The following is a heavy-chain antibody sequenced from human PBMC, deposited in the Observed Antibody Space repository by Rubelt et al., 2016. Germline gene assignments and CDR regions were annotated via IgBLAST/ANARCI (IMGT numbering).Heavy chain of an antibody. CDR3: ARKWEPPLRYVDY. J-gene: IGHJ4*02. CDR2: IYHSGST. CDR1: GGSFSGYY. V-gene: IGHV4-34*01. D-gene: IGHD1-26*01. Sequence: QVQLQQWGAGLLKPSETLSLTCAVYGGSFSGYYWSWIRQPPGKGLEWIGSIYHSGSTYATRALKSRGTRSVEKSKNQFSLKLSSVTAADTAVYYCARKWEPPLRYVDYWGQGTLVTVSS.